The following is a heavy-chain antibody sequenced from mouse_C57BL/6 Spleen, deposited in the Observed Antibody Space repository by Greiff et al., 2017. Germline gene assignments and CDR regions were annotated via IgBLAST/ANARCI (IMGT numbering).Heavy chain of an antibody. J-gene: IGHJ1*03. CDR2: INYDGSST. Sequence: DVKLVESEGGLVQPGSSMKLSCTASGFTFSDYYMAWVRQVPEKGLEWVANINYDGSSTYYLDSLKSRFIISRDNAKNILYLQMSSLKSEDTATYYCARLYYGNARRYFDVWGTGTTVTVSS. CDR1: GFTFSDYY. CDR3: ARLYYGNARRYFDV. V-gene: IGHV5-16*01. D-gene: IGHD2-1*01.